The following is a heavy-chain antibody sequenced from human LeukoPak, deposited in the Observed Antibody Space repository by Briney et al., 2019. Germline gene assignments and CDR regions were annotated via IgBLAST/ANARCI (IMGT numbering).Heavy chain of an antibody. CDR2: INPNRGGT. CDR1: GYTFTGYY. Sequence: ASVKVSCKASGYTFTGYYMHWVRQAPGQGLEWMGWINPNRGGTNYAQKFQGRVTMTRDTSISTAYMELSRLRSDDTAVYYCAQRVGIAAAGTGYFQHWGQGTLVTVSS. J-gene: IGHJ1*01. D-gene: IGHD6-13*01. CDR3: AQRVGIAAAGTGYFQH. V-gene: IGHV1-2*02.